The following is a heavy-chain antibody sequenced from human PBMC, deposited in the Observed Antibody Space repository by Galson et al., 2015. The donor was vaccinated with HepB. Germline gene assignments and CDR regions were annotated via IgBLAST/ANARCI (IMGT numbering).Heavy chain of an antibody. CDR1: GYAFTSYY. D-gene: IGHD2-2*01. CDR3: ARGRRYCSSTSCYENAFDI. CDR2: INPSGGST. Sequence: SVKVSCKASGYAFTSYYMHWVRQAPGQGLEWMGIINPSGGSTSYAQKFQGRVTMTRDTSTSTVYMELSSLRSEDTAVYYCARGRRYCSSTSCYENAFDIWGQGTMVTVSS. V-gene: IGHV1-46*03. J-gene: IGHJ3*02.